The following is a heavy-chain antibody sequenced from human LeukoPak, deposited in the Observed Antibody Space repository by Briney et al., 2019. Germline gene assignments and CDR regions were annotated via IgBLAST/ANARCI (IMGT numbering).Heavy chain of an antibody. CDR1: GASISSQF. CDR2: MSYSGNT. J-gene: IGHJ5*02. Sequence: SETLFLTCTVSGASISSQFWSWVRQPPGKRPEYIGYMSYSGNTNYNPSLKSRVTISLDTSKNQFSLKLSSLTAADTAVYYCARFSSGSNWFDAWGQGTLVTVSS. V-gene: IGHV4-59*11. CDR3: ARFSSGSNWFDA.